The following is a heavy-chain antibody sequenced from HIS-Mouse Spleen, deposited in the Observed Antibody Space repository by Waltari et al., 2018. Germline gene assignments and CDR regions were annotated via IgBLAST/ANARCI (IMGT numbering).Heavy chain of an antibody. CDR1: GGSISSSSYY. V-gene: IGHV4-39*07. CDR2: IYYSGST. D-gene: IGHD6-13*01. Sequence: QLQLQESGPGLVKPSETLSLPCTVSGGSISSSSYYRGCIRQPPGKGLEWIGSIYYSGSTYYNPSLKSRVTISVDTSKNQFSLKLSSVTAADMAVYYCAREIPYSSSWYDWYFDLWGRGTLVTVSS. CDR3: AREIPYSSSWYDWYFDL. J-gene: IGHJ2*01.